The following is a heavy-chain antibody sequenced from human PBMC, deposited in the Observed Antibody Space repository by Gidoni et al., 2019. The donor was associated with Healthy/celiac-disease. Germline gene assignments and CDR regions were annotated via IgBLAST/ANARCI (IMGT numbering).Heavy chain of an antibody. Sequence: QVQLAQSGAEVTKPGSSGKISCRGSGGTLSSYANSWVRQAPGQGLEWMGGIIPILGTANYAQKFQGRVTITADESTSTAYMELSSLRSEDTAVYYCARLWDLYDAFDIWGQGTMVTVSS. J-gene: IGHJ3*02. V-gene: IGHV1-69*01. CDR1: GGTLSSYA. CDR2: IIPILGTA. D-gene: IGHD1-26*01. CDR3: ARLWDLYDAFDI.